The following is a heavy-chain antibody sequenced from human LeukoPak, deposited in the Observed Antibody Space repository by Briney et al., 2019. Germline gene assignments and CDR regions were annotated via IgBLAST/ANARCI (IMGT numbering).Heavy chain of an antibody. D-gene: IGHD3-10*01. V-gene: IGHV3-30*18. CDR3: AKDLGVDGSGSYYMVDLSLYYYYGMDV. Sequence: AGRSLRLSCAASGFTFSSYGMHWVRQAPGKGLEWVAVISYDGSNKYYADSVKGRFTISRDNSKNTLYLQMNSLRAEDTAVYFCAKDLGVDGSGSYYMVDLSLYYYYGMDVWGQGTTVTVSS. CDR2: ISYDGSNK. CDR1: GFTFSSYG. J-gene: IGHJ6*02.